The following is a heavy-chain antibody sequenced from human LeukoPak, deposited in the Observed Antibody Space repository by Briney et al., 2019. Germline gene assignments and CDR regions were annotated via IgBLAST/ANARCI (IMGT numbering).Heavy chain of an antibody. CDR1: GFPFDDYR. D-gene: IGHD1-1*01. CDR3: ARYLSTTGSSWSFDP. V-gene: IGHV3-20*04. Sequence: GGSLRLFCAASGFPFDDYRMSWVRQAPGKGLEWVCGIKWHGGSTGYADSVNGRFTISRDKAKNSLYLQMNSLRAEYSSLYYCARYLSTTGSSWSFDPWGQGTLVTVSS. J-gene: IGHJ5*02. CDR2: IKWHGGST.